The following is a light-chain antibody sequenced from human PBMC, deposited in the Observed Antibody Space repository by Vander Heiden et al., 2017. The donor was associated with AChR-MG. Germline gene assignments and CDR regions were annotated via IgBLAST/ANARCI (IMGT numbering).Light chain of an antibody. V-gene: IGKV3-15*01. CDR1: QSVSSN. CDR3: QQYNNWPPWT. J-gene: IGKJ1*01. CDR2: GAS. Sequence: DKVMTQPPATPSVSPGEIATLSCRTSQSVSSNFAWYQQKPGQAPRLLIYGASTRATSIPARFSGSGSGTEFTLTISSLQSEDFAVYYCQQYNNWPPWTFGQGTKVEIK.